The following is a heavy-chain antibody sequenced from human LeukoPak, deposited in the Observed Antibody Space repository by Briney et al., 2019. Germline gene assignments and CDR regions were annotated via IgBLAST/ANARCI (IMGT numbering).Heavy chain of an antibody. V-gene: IGHV4-61*09. Sequence: SETLSLTCTVSGGSISSGGSYWSWIRQPAGKGLEWVGHIYTSGSTNYNPSLKSRVTISVDMSKNRFSLKLSSVTAADTAVYYCARDNPMDYWGQGTLVTVSS. CDR3: ARDNPMDY. CDR1: GGSISSGGSY. J-gene: IGHJ4*02. CDR2: IYTSGST.